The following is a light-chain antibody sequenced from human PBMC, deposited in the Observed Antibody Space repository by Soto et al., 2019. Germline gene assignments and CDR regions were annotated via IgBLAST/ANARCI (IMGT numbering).Light chain of an antibody. CDR1: QSVSSN. J-gene: IGKJ1*01. CDR3: QQYSNWPPWT. V-gene: IGKV3D-15*01. CDR2: GAS. Sequence: EIVMTHSPATLSVSPGGRATLSCSASQSVSSNLAWYQQKPGQAPRLLILGASTRATGIPARFSGSGSGTEFTLTISSLQSEDFAFYYCQQYSNWPPWTFGQGTKVDI.